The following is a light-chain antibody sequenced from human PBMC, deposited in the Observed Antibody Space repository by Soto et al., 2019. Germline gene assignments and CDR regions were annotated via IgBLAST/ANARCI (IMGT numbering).Light chain of an antibody. CDR1: QSVSSY. V-gene: IGKV3-11*01. Sequence: PGERATLSCRASQSVSSYLAWYQQKPGQAPRLLIYDASNRATGIPARFSGSGSGTDFTLTISSLEPEDFAVYYCQQRSNWPPYTFGQGTKLETK. CDR3: QQRSNWPPYT. CDR2: DAS. J-gene: IGKJ2*01.